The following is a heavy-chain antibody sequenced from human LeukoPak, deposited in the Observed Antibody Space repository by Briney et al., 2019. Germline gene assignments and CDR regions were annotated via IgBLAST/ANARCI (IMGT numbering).Heavy chain of an antibody. D-gene: IGHD6-19*01. CDR3: ARGIAVAGGFDY. J-gene: IGHJ4*02. V-gene: IGHV4-61*01. CDR2: IYYSGST. Sequence: PSATLSLTCTVSGASVSSGSYYWSWIRQPPGKGLEWIGYIYYSGSTNYNPSLKSRVTISVDTSKNQFSLKLSAVTAADTAVYYCARGIAVAGGFDYWGQGTLVTVSS. CDR1: GASVSSGSYY.